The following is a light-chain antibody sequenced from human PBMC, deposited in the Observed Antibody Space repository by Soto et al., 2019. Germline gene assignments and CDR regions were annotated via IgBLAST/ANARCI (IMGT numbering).Light chain of an antibody. CDR3: ISYIPSTNTHWV. J-gene: IGLJ3*02. V-gene: IGLV2-14*01. Sequence: QSVLTQPASVSGSPGQSITISCTGTNSDVGGYDRVSWYQHHPGKAPKLLIFEVYNRPSGISDRFSGSKSGDTASLTISGLQAEDEADYYCISYIPSTNTHWVVGGGTKLTVL. CDR2: EVY. CDR1: NSDVGGYDR.